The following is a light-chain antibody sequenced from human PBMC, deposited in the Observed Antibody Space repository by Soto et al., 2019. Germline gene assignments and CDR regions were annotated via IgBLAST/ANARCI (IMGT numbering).Light chain of an antibody. CDR1: QSVSSSY. V-gene: IGKV3-20*01. Sequence: EIVLTQSPGTLSLSPGERATLSCRASQSVSSSYLAWYQQKPSQAPRLLIYGASSSATGIPDRFSGSGSGTDFTLNISRLDPADFAVYYWQQYGSSRAFGPGTKVDIK. CDR2: GAS. CDR3: QQYGSSRA. J-gene: IGKJ3*01.